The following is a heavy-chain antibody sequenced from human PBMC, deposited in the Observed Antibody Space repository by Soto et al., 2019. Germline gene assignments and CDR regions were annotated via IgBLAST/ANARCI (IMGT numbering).Heavy chain of an antibody. D-gene: IGHD5-18*01. J-gene: IGHJ4*02. CDR3: ASSNGYTALTQFDY. CDR2: IYYSGST. V-gene: IGHV4-31*03. CDR1: GGSISSGGYY. Sequence: SSETLSLTCTVSGGSISSGGYYWSWIRQHPGKGLEWIGYIYYSGSTYYNPSLKSRVTISVDTSKNQFSLKLSSVTAADTAVYYCASSNGYTALTQFDYWGQGTLVTVSS.